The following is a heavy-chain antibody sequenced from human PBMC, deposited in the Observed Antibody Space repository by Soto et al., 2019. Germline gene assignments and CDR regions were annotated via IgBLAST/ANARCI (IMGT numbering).Heavy chain of an antibody. V-gene: IGHV3-11*01. CDR1: GFTFSDYY. J-gene: IGHJ4*02. CDR2: IRSGGSTI. Sequence: QVQLVESGGGLVKPGGSLRLSCAASGFTFSDYYMSWIRQAPGKGLECVSYIRSGGSTIYYAESVKGRFTISRDNAKNALYLQITSLRAEDTAVDYCARIGPPPDYWRQGTLVTVSS. D-gene: IGHD3-10*01. CDR3: ARIGPPPDY.